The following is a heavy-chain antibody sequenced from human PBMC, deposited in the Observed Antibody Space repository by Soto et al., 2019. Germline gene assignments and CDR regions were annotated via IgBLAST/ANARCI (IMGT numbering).Heavy chain of an antibody. J-gene: IGHJ4*02. CDR2: IIPIFGTA. CDR1: GGTFSSYA. D-gene: IGHD3-22*01. Sequence: QVQLVQSGAEVKKPGSSVKVSCKASGGTFSSYAISWVRQAPGQGLEWMGGIIPIFGTANYAQKFQGRVTITADESTSTAYMELSSLRSEDTAVYYCARHRYDSSGYYYSGVIDYWGQGTLVTVSS. V-gene: IGHV1-69*01. CDR3: ARHRYDSSGYYYSGVIDY.